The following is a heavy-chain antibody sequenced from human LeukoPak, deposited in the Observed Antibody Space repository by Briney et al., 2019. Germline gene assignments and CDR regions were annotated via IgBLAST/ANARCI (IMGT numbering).Heavy chain of an antibody. D-gene: IGHD6-19*01. V-gene: IGHV3-30-3*01. CDR1: GFTFSSYA. CDR3: ARGPTSGWYFDY. Sequence: GGSLRLSCAASGFTFSSYAMHWVRQAPGKGLEWVAVISYDGSNKYYADSVKGRFTMSRDNSKNTLYLQMNSLRAEDTAVYYCARGPTSGWYFDYWGQGTLVTVSS. CDR2: ISYDGSNK. J-gene: IGHJ4*02.